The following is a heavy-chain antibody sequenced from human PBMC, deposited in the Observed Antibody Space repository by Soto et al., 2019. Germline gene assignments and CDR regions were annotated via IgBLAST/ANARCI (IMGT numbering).Heavy chain of an antibody. CDR3: ARDHPDTAMVSFLDY. CDR1: GGTFISYT. J-gene: IGHJ4*02. V-gene: IGHV1-69*08. D-gene: IGHD5-18*01. Sequence: QVQLVQSGAEVKKPGSSVKVSCKASGGTFISYTISWVRQAPGQGLEWMGRIIPILGIPNCAQKFQGRVTITADTSTSTAYMELSSLRSEDTAVYYCARDHPDTAMVSFLDYWGQGSLVTVSS. CDR2: IIPILGIP.